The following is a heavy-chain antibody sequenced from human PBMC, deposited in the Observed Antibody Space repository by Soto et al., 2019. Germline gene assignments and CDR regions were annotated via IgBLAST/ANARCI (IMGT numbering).Heavy chain of an antibody. V-gene: IGHV5-51*01. CDR3: ARSKSQSYYSYGIDV. Sequence: GETLKISCKGSGYSFTSYCISWGRQMPGKGLEWMGIIYPGDSDTRYSPSFQGQVTISADKSISTAYLQWSSLKASDTAMYYCARSKSQSYYSYGIDVWGQGTTVTVSS. CDR1: GYSFTSYC. J-gene: IGHJ6*02. CDR2: IYPGDSDT.